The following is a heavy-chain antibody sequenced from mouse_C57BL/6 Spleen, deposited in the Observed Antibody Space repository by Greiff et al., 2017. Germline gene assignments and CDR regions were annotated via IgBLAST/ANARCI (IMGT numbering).Heavy chain of an antibody. V-gene: IGHV1-54*01. D-gene: IGHD2-5*01. Sequence: QVQLQQSGAELVRPGPSVKVSCKASGYAFTNYLIEWVKQRPGQGLEWIGVINPGSGGTNYNEKFKGKATLTADKSSSTAYMQLSSLTSEDSAVYFCARWAYYSNYVEDYAMDYWGQGTSVTVSS. J-gene: IGHJ4*01. CDR2: INPGSGGT. CDR3: ARWAYYSNYVEDYAMDY. CDR1: GYAFTNYL.